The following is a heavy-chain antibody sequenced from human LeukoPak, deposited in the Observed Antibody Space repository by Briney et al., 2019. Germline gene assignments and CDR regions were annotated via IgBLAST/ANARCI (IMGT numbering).Heavy chain of an antibody. CDR3: ARGRKWLVRVGWFDP. D-gene: IGHD6-19*01. J-gene: IGHJ5*02. Sequence: PSETLSLTCTVSGGSISSSSYYWGWIRQPPGKGLEWIGSIYYSGSTYYNPSLKSRVTISVDTSKNQFSLKLSSVTAADTAVYYCARGRKWLVRVGWFDPWGQGTLVTVSS. CDR2: IYYSGST. CDR1: GGSISSSSYY. V-gene: IGHV4-39*01.